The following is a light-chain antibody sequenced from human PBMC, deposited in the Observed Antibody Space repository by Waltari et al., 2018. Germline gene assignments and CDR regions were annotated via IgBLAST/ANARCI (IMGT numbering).Light chain of an antibody. CDR1: QSVGTW. Sequence: DIQMTPSPSTLSASVGHRVTISCRASQSVGTWLAWYQQKPGKAPKLLIYMASSLDSGVPSRFSGSGSGTDFTLTISSLQPDDFATYSCQQDSSFSTFGQGTKV. CDR3: QQDSSFST. V-gene: IGKV1-5*03. J-gene: IGKJ2*01. CDR2: MAS.